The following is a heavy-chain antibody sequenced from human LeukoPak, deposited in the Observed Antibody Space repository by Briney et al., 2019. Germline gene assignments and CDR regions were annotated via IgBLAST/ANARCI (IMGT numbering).Heavy chain of an antibody. CDR2: IYTSGST. Sequence: PSETLSLTCTVSGGSISSGSYYWSWIRQPAGKGLEWIGRIYTSGSTNYNPSLKSRVTISVDTSKNQFSLKLSSVTAADTAVYYCARVLYWLQSSYYFDYWGQGTLVTVSS. V-gene: IGHV4-61*02. CDR1: GGSISSGSYY. J-gene: IGHJ4*02. D-gene: IGHD5-24*01. CDR3: ARVLYWLQSSYYFDY.